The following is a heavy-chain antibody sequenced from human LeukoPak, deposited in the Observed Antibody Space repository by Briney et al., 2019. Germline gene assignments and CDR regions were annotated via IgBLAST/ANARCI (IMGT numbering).Heavy chain of an antibody. J-gene: IGHJ6*02. V-gene: IGHV5-51*01. CDR1: GYSFTSYW. CDR3: ARLPTVTTDCYYGMDV. D-gene: IGHD4-17*01. CDR2: IYPGDSDT. Sequence: GESLKISCKGSGYSFTSYWIGWVRQMPGKGLEWMGIIYPGDSDTRYSPSFQGQVTISADKSISTAYLQWSSLKASDTAMYYCARLPTVTTDCYYGMDVWGQGTTVTVSS.